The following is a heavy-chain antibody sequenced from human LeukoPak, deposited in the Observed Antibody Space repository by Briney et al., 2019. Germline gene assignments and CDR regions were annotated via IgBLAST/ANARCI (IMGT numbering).Heavy chain of an antibody. V-gene: IGHV3-72*01. D-gene: IGHD1-26*01. CDR2: IRGKNNNYTA. J-gene: IGHJ4*02. CDR3: ARDANGSPDY. Sequence: GGSLRLSCAASGFNFRGYFMDWVRQAPGKGLEWVGRIRGKNNNYTAEYAASVKGRFIISRDDSTDTLSLQMNSLKTGDTAIYYCARDANGSPDYWGQGTLVTVSS. CDR1: GFNFRGYF.